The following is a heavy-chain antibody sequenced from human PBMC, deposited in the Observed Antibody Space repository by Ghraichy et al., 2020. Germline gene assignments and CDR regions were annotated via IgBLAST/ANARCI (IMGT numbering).Heavy chain of an antibody. J-gene: IGHJ4*02. CDR3: AKSLFGSGIAY. Sequence: GGSLRVSCAASGFTFSNYWIHWVRQAPGKGLVWVSRINPDGSSTSYADSVKGRFTISRDNAKNTLYLQMNSLRAEDTAIYYCAKSLFGSGIAYSGQGTLGTVS. V-gene: IGHV3-74*01. CDR2: INPDGSST. D-gene: IGHD3-10*01. CDR1: GFTFSNYW.